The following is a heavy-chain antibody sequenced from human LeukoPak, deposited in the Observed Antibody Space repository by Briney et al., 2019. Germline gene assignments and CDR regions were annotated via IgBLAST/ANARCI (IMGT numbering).Heavy chain of an antibody. Sequence: SETLSLTCTVSGNSISSGDNYWSWIRQPAGKGLEWIGRIYTSGSTNYNPSLKSRVTMSVDTSKNQFSLKLSSVTAADTAVYYCAREDDYYDSSGYYYHSEYFQHWGQGTLVTVSS. V-gene: IGHV4-61*02. D-gene: IGHD3-22*01. CDR3: AREDDYYDSSGYYYHSEYFQH. CDR1: GNSISSGDNY. J-gene: IGHJ1*01. CDR2: IYTSGST.